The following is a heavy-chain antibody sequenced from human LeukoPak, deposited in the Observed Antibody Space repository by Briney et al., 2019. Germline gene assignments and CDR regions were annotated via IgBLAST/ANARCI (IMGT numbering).Heavy chain of an antibody. CDR2: ISAYNGRT. V-gene: IGHV1-18*01. CDR3: TKGGAMVATVDF. CDR1: GYTFTSHY. D-gene: IGHD5-18*01. J-gene: IGHJ4*02. Sequence: ASVKVSCKASGYTFTSHYITWVRQAPGQGLEWVGWISAYNGRTNYAQKFQGRVTMTIDTSTTTAYMDLRSLTSDDTAINYCTKGGAMVATVDFWGKEPLVTVSS.